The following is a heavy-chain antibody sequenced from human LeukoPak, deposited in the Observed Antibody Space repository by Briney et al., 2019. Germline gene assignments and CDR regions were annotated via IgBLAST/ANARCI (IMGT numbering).Heavy chain of an antibody. D-gene: IGHD6-13*01. J-gene: IGHJ4*02. CDR1: GYTFTSYD. CDR3: ARVRDSSSWYDY. CDR2: MNPNSGNT. Sequence: ASVKVSCKASGYTFTSYDINWARQATGQGLEWMGWMNPNSGNTGYAQKFQGRVTMTRNTSISTAYMELSSLRSEDTAVYYCARVRDSSSWYDYWGQGTLVTVSS. V-gene: IGHV1-8*01.